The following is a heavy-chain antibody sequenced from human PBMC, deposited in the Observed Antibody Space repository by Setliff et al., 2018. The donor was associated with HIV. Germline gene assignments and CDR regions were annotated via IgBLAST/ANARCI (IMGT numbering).Heavy chain of an antibody. CDR1: GFTFSSYG. J-gene: IGHJ3*02. D-gene: IGHD5-18*01. CDR3: ARDDSNGNTDAFDI. V-gene: IGHV3-23*01. CDR2: IGAVGTPT. Sequence: PGGSLRLSCAAFGFTFSSYGMSWVRQAPGKGLEWVSTIGAVGTPTHYAESVKGRFTISKDNSKDTLYLQMSSLRDEDTAVYYCARDDSNGNTDAFDIWGQGTTVTV.